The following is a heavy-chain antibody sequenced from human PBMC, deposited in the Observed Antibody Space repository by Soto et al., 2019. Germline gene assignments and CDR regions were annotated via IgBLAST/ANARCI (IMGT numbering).Heavy chain of an antibody. CDR2: IYYSGST. Sequence: SETLSLTCTVSGDSISGYYWSWIRQAPGKGLEYIGYIYYSGSTNYNPSLKSRVTISVDTSKNQFSLKLSSVTAADTAVYYCARVAGYDQNYYYYGMDVWGQGTTVTVSS. CDR3: ARVAGYDQNYYYYGMDV. CDR1: GDSISGYY. D-gene: IGHD3-22*01. J-gene: IGHJ6*02. V-gene: IGHV4-59*01.